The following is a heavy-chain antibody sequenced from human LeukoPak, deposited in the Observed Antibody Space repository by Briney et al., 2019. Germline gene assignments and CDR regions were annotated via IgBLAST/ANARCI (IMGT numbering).Heavy chain of an antibody. CDR1: GFTFSSYS. D-gene: IGHD6-13*01. Sequence: GGSLRLSCAASGFTFSSYSMNWVRQAPGKGLEWVAVIWYDGSNKYYADSVKGRFTISRDNTKNTLYLQMNSLRAEDTAVYYCARGRSLGYYYDYWGQGTLVTVSS. V-gene: IGHV3-33*08. J-gene: IGHJ4*02. CDR2: IWYDGSNK. CDR3: ARGRSLGYYYDY.